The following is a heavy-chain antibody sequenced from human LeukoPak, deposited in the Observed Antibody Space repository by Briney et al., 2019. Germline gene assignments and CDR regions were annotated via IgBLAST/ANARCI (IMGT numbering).Heavy chain of an antibody. V-gene: IGHV3-48*01. D-gene: IGHD3-10*01. Sequence: PGGSLRLSCAASGFTFDDYAMHWVRQAPGKGLEWLSYISSSSLTVYYADSVKGRFTISRDNGKNSVYLQMNSLRAEDTALYYCARDPTVRGGIFDYWGQGVLVTVSS. CDR1: GFTFDDYA. CDR2: ISSSSLTV. CDR3: ARDPTVRGGIFDY. J-gene: IGHJ4*02.